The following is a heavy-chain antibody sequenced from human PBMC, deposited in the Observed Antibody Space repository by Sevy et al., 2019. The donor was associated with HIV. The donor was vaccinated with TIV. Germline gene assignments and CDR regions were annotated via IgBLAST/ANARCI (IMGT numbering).Heavy chain of an antibody. Sequence: GGSLRLSCAASGFSVNSNYMTWVRQAPGKGLEGVSVIYSDETTYHADSVKDRFTISRDNSTNMLYLQMSSLRAEDTAIYYCARGKSGYGYALNYWGQGTLVTVSS. J-gene: IGHJ4*02. D-gene: IGHD5-18*01. CDR3: ARGKSGYGYALNY. V-gene: IGHV3-66*01. CDR1: GFSVNSNY. CDR2: IYSDETT.